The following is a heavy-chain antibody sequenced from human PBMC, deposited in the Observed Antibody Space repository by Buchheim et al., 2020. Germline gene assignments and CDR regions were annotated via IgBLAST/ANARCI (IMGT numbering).Heavy chain of an antibody. CDR1: GFTFSIFS. CDR3: ARETDSFDY. V-gene: IGHV3-48*01. CDR2: ISPSGGRI. Sequence: EVQLVESGGDLVQPGESLRLSCAASGFTFSIFSMNWVRQAPGKGLEWVSYISPSGGRIYYTDSVKGRFTISRDNAKNSLYLPMNNLRAEETAVYYCARETDSFDYWGQGAL. J-gene: IGHJ4*02.